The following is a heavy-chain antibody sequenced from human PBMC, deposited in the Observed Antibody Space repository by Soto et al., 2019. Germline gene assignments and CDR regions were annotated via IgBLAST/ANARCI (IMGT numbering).Heavy chain of an antibody. J-gene: IGHJ4*02. CDR1: GFSFSNAW. V-gene: IGHV3-15*07. Sequence: GGSLRLSCAASGFSFSNAWMNWVRQSPGKGLEWVGRIKSNTDGGTTDYAAPVKDRFTISRHDSKNTLYLQMSSLKTEDTAVYYCTFGIVGATTNYWGQGTLVTVSS. D-gene: IGHD1-26*01. CDR2: IKSNTDGGTT. CDR3: TFGIVGATTNY.